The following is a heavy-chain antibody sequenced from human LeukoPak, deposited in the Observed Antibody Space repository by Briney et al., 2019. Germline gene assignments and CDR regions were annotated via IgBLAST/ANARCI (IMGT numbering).Heavy chain of an antibody. CDR2: ISGHNGNT. J-gene: IGHJ3*01. CDR3: ARVPTGQLLGYAFDL. D-gene: IGHD2-2*01. Sequence: ASVKVSCKASGYTFVSYGIAWVRQAPGQGLEWMGWISGHNGNTKYAQKFQGRVTMTTDTSSRTAYMDLTSLISNDTAVYYCARVPTGQLLGYAFDLWGQGTMVTVSS. V-gene: IGHV1-18*01. CDR1: GYTFVSYG.